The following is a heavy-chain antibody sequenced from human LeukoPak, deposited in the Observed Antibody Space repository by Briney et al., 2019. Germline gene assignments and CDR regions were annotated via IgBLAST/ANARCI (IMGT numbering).Heavy chain of an antibody. CDR1: GFTFSSYA. D-gene: IGHD3-10*01. CDR2: ISGSGGST. Sequence: PGGSLRLSCAASGFTFSSYAVSWVRQAPGKGLEWVSAISGSGGSTYYADSVKGRFTISRDNSKNTLYLQMNSLRAEDTAVYYCAKDRVVRRMGMVWFDPWGQGTLVTVSS. V-gene: IGHV3-23*01. J-gene: IGHJ5*02. CDR3: AKDRVVRRMGMVWFDP.